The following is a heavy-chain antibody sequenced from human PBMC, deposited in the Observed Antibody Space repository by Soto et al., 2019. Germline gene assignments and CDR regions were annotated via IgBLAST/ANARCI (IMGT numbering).Heavy chain of an antibody. Sequence: KPGGSLRLSCAASGFTFSDYYMSWIRQAPGKGLEWVSYISSSGSTIYYADSVKGRFTISRDNAKNSLYLQMNSLRAEDTAVYYCARGREYSRTNWFDPWGQGTLVTVSS. V-gene: IGHV3-11*01. CDR2: ISSSGSTI. CDR1: GFTFSDYY. CDR3: ARGREYSRTNWFDP. J-gene: IGHJ5*02. D-gene: IGHD6-6*01.